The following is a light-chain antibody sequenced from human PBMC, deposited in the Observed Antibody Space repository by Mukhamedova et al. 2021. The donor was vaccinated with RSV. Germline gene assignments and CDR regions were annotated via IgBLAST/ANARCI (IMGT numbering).Light chain of an antibody. CDR2: GAS. Sequence: WYQRRVHGTTPKLLIYGASNLHSGVPSRFTGSGSGTDFTLTISSLQPEDFATYYCQQSYSSRYSFGQGTKLQIK. V-gene: IGKV1-39*01. CDR3: QQSYSSRYS. J-gene: IGKJ2*03.